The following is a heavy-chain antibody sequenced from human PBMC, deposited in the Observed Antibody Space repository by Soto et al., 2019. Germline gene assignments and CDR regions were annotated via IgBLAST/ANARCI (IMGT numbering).Heavy chain of an antibody. Sequence: SVKVSCKASGGTFSSYTISWVRQAPGQGLEWMGRIIPILGIANYAQKFQGRVTITADKSTSTAYMELSSLRSEDTAVYYCASHIRGYSYGFFDYWGQGTLVTVSS. J-gene: IGHJ4*02. V-gene: IGHV1-69*02. D-gene: IGHD5-18*01. CDR1: GGTFSSYT. CDR3: ASHIRGYSYGFFDY. CDR2: IIPILGIA.